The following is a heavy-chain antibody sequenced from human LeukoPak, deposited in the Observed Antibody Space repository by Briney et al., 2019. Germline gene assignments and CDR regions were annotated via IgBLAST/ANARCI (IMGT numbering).Heavy chain of an antibody. V-gene: IGHV1-46*01. D-gene: IGHD2-2*01. J-gene: IGHJ6*02. CDR3: ARGLKDIVVVPAATYYYYYYGMDV. Sequence: ASVKVSCKASGYTFTSYYMHWVRQAPRQGLEWMGMINPSSGSTSYAQKFQGRVTMTRDTSTSTAYMELSSLRSEDTAVYYCARGLKDIVVVPAATYYYYYYGMDVWGQGTTVTVSS. CDR2: INPSSGST. CDR1: GYTFTSYY.